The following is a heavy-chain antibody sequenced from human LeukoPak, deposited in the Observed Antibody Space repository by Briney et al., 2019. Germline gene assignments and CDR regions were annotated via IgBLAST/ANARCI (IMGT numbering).Heavy chain of an antibody. D-gene: IGHD3-10*01. CDR3: ARATYGSGSYDV. V-gene: IGHV4-59*08. CDR2: IYYSGST. Sequence: PSETLSLTCTVSGGSIGSYHWSWIRQPPGKGLEWIGYIYYSGSTNYNPSLKSRVTISVDTSKNQFSLRLSSVTAADTAVYYCARATYGSGSYDVWGQGTTVTVSS. CDR1: GGSIGSYH. J-gene: IGHJ6*02.